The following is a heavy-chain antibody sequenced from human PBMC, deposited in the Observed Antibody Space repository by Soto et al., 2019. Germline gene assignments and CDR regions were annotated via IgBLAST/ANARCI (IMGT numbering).Heavy chain of an antibody. V-gene: IGHV3-30*18. Sequence: PGGSLRLSCAASGFTFSSYGMHWVRQAPGKGLEWVAVISYDGSNKYYADSVKGRFTISRDNSKNTLYLQMNSLRAEDTAVYYCAKDGPSSPDYYYGMDVWGQGTTVTVSS. CDR3: AKDGPSSPDYYYGMDV. CDR1: GFTFSSYG. J-gene: IGHJ6*02. CDR2: ISYDGSNK.